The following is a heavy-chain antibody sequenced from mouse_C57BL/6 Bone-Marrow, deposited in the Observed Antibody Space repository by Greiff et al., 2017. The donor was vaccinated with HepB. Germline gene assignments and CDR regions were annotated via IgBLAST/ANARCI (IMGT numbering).Heavy chain of an antibody. CDR3: AIRWLLYAMDY. V-gene: IGHV1-64*01. Sequence: QVQLKQSGAELMKPGASVKLSCKATGYTFTGYWIEWVKQRPGQGLEWIGMIHPNSGSTNYNEKFKSKATLTVDKFSSTTYMQLSSLTSEDSAFYYCAIRWLLYAMDYWGQGTSVTVSS. CDR2: IHPNSGST. D-gene: IGHD2-3*01. J-gene: IGHJ4*01. CDR1: GYTFTGYW.